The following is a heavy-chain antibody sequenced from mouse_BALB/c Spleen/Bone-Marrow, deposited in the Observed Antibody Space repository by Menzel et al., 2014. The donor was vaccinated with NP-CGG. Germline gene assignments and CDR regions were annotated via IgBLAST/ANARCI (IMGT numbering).Heavy chain of an antibody. Sequence: QVQLQQSGAELVKPGASVKLSGKASGYTFTSYWMHWVKQRPGQGLEWIGEIDPSDSYTNYNQKFKGKATLTVDKSSSTAYMQLSSLTSEDSAVYYCAMGLYGNSGYWGQGTTLTVSS. CDR1: GYTFTSYW. J-gene: IGHJ2*01. CDR2: IDPSDSYT. CDR3: AMGLYGNSGY. V-gene: IGHV1-69*02. D-gene: IGHD2-1*01.